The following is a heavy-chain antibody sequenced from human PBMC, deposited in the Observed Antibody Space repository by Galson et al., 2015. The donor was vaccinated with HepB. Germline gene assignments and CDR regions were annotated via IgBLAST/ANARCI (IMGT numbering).Heavy chain of an antibody. J-gene: IGHJ1*01. D-gene: IGHD2-2*02. CDR1: GYTFTSYA. CDR3: ARGLGVVPAAIRAPLQH. V-gene: IGHV1-3*01. Sequence: SVKVSCKASGYTFTSYAMHWVRQAPGQRLEWMGWINAGNGNTKYSQKFQGRVTITRDTSASTAYMELRSLRSDDTAVYYCARGLGVVPAAIRAPLQHWGQGTLVTVSS. CDR2: INAGNGNT.